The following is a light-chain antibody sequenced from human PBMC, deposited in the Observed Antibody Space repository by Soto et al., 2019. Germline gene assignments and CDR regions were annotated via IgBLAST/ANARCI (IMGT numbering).Light chain of an antibody. Sequence: EIVMTQSPATLSVSAGDRATLSCRASQNVGNNLVWYQQKPGQAPRLLIYGASTRAAGIPDRFSGSGSGTEFTLTISGLQSDDFAVYYCQQFNNWPPWTFGQGTKVDIK. J-gene: IGKJ1*01. CDR1: QNVGNN. V-gene: IGKV3-15*01. CDR3: QQFNNWPPWT. CDR2: GAS.